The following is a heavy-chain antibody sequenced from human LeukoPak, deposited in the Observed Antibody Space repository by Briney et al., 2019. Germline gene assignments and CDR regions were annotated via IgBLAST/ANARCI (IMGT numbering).Heavy chain of an antibody. CDR2: IYHTGST. CDR1: GYSIISGYY. D-gene: IGHD3-22*01. Sequence: PSETLSLTCAVSGYSIISGYYWGWIRQPPGKGLEWIGSIYHTGSTYYNPSLQSRVTISLDSPKNQFSLKLTSVTAADTAVYYCASGGTAVVMALTYYFDTWGQGTPVTVSS. J-gene: IGHJ4*02. V-gene: IGHV4-38-2*01. CDR3: ASGGTAVVMALTYYFDT.